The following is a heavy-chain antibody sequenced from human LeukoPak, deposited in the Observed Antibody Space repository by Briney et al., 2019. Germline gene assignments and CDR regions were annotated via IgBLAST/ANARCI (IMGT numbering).Heavy chain of an antibody. CDR1: GDSISSFY. V-gene: IGHV4-59*13. CDR2: ISYSGST. J-gene: IGHJ5*02. Sequence: SETLSLTCTVSGDSISSFYWSWIRRPPGKRPEGIGYISYSGSTEYNPSLRSRVTISVDTSKNQLSLKLSSVTAADTAVYYCARGGASSNWFDPWGQGTLVTVSS. D-gene: IGHD4/OR15-4a*01. CDR3: ARGGASSNWFDP.